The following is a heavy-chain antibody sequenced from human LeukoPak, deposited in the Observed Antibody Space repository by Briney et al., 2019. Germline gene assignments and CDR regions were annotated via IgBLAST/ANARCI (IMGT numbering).Heavy chain of an antibody. V-gene: IGHV3-23*01. CDR1: GFTFSSYA. Sequence: GGSLRLSCAASGFTFSSYAMSWVRQAPGKGLEWVSAISGSGGSTYYADSVKGRFTISRDNAKNSLYLQMNSLRAEDTAVYYCARDNVVRGAPEFDYWGQGTLVTVSS. J-gene: IGHJ4*02. D-gene: IGHD3-10*01. CDR2: ISGSGGST. CDR3: ARDNVVRGAPEFDY.